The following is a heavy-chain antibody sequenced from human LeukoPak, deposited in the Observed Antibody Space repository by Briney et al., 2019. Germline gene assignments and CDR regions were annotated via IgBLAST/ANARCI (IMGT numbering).Heavy chain of an antibody. CDR1: TGSISSSSYY. CDR2: INHSGGT. D-gene: IGHD2-15*01. J-gene: IGHJ4*02. CDR3: ARSSGVTIDY. V-gene: IGHV4-39*07. Sequence: SETLSLTCTVSTGSISSSSYYWTWIRQPPGKGLEWIGEINHSGGTYYNPSLKSRVTISVDTSKNQFSLKLSSVTAADTAVYYCARSSGVTIDYWGQGTLVTVSS.